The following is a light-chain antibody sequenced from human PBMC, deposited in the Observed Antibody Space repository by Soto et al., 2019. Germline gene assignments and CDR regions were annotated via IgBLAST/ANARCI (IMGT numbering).Light chain of an antibody. CDR2: GAS. Sequence: IVLTQSPATLSLSPGERATLSCRAGQTVSTYLSWYQHKPGQAPRLLIYGASKRATGIPARFSGSGSGTDFTLTISSLEPEDSAVYYCHQRYNWLTFGGGTKVDIK. CDR1: QTVSTY. J-gene: IGKJ4*01. CDR3: HQRYNWLT. V-gene: IGKV3-11*01.